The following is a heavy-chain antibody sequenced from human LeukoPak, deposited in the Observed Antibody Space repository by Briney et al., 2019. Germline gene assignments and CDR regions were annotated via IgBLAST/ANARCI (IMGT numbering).Heavy chain of an antibody. D-gene: IGHD4-17*01. CDR1: GASISSYY. V-gene: IGHV4-59*01. Sequence: SETLSLTCTVSGASISSYYWGWIRQPPGKGLEWIGYIYYSGSTNCNPSLKSRVTISVDTSKNQFSLKLSSVTAADTAVYYCARRVTTGGVGAFDIWGQGTMVTVSS. J-gene: IGHJ3*02. CDR2: IYYSGST. CDR3: ARRVTTGGVGAFDI.